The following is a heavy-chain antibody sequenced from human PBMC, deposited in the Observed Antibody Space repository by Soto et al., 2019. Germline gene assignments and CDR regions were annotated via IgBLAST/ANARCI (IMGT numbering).Heavy chain of an antibody. J-gene: IGHJ5*02. CDR2: INYSGST. Sequence: SETLSLTCTVSGGSISSSTYFGGWIRQPPGKGLEWIGNINYSGSTYYNPSLKSRVSISVDTSKDQFSLKLTSVTAADTAVYYCTNSNWFDPWGQGTLVTVSS. D-gene: IGHD3-10*01. CDR1: GGSISSSTYF. V-gene: IGHV4-39*01. CDR3: TNSNWFDP.